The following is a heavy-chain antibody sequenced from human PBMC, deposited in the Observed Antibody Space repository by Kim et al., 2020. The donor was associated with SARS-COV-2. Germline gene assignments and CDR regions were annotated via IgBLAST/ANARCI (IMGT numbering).Heavy chain of an antibody. V-gene: IGHV4-34*01. D-gene: IGHD5-12*01. CDR1: GGSFSGYY. CDR2: INHSGST. Sequence: SETLSLTCAVYGGSFSGYYWSWIRQPPGKGLEWIGEINHSGSTNYNPSLKSRVTISVDTSKNQFSLKLSSVTAADTAVYYCARGQGYSGYDYHFDYWGQG. J-gene: IGHJ4*02. CDR3: ARGQGYSGYDYHFDY.